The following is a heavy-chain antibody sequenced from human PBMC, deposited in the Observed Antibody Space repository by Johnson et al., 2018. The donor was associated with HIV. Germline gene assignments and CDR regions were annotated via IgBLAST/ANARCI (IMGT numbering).Heavy chain of an antibody. D-gene: IGHD1-26*01. CDR1: GFTFSNAW. CDR2: IKQDGGEK. Sequence: MLLVESGGGLVQPGGSLRLSCAASGFTFSNAWMSWVRQAPGKGLDWVANIKQDGGEKYYVDSVKGRFTISRDNAKNSLYLQMNSLRAEDKALYYCARDRALGWELLGAFDIWGQGTMVTVSS. J-gene: IGHJ3*02. V-gene: IGHV3-7*05. CDR3: ARDRALGWELLGAFDI.